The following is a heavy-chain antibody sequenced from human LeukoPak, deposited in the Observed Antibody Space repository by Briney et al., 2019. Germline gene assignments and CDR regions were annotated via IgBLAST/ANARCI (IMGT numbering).Heavy chain of an antibody. Sequence: ASVKVSCKASGGTFSSHAISWVRQAPGQGLEWMGGIIPIFGTANYAQKFQGRVTITADESTSTAYMELSSLRSEDTAVYYCARELLPYYDILTGYYLSAFDIWGQGTMVTVSS. D-gene: IGHD3-9*01. J-gene: IGHJ3*02. V-gene: IGHV1-69*01. CDR3: ARELLPYYDILTGYYLSAFDI. CDR1: GGTFSSHA. CDR2: IIPIFGTA.